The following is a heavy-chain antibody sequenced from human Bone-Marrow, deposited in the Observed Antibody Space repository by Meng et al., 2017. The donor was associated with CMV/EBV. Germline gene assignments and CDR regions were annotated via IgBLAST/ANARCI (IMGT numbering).Heavy chain of an antibody. CDR2: TYPGDSDT. D-gene: IGHD1-26*01. Sequence: CKAFGYSFTRFWIGWVRQTPVNGLEWMGITYPGDSDTAYSPSFQGRVTISADKSINTAYLQLTSLHASDSAMYYCARGGTATVGFDTWAQGSLVTVSS. CDR3: ARGGTATVGFDT. J-gene: IGHJ5*02. CDR1: GYSFTRFW. V-gene: IGHV5-51*01.